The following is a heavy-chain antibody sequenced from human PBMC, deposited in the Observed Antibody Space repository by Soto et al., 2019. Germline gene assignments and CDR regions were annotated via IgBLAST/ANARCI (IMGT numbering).Heavy chain of an antibody. Sequence: GGSLRLSCAASGFTFSSYSMNWVRQAPGKGLEWVSYISSSSSTIYYADSVKGRFTISRDNAKNSLYLQMNSLRDEDTAVYYCARDPHITMVRGFPIPDAFDIWGQGTMVTVSS. D-gene: IGHD3-10*01. CDR3: ARDPHITMVRGFPIPDAFDI. CDR1: GFTFSSYS. V-gene: IGHV3-48*02. J-gene: IGHJ3*02. CDR2: ISSSSSTI.